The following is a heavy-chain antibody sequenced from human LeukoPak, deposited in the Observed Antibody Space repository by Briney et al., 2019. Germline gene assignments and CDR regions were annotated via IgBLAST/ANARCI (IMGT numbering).Heavy chain of an antibody. J-gene: IGHJ4*02. D-gene: IGHD1-26*01. Sequence: ASVKVSCKASGGTFSSYAISWVRQAPGQGLEWMGWISAYNGNTNYAQKLQGRVTMTTDTSTSTAYMELRSLRSDDTAVYYCAREGYSGSLGGFDYWGQGTLVTVSS. V-gene: IGHV1-18*01. CDR1: GGTFSSYA. CDR3: AREGYSGSLGGFDY. CDR2: ISAYNGNT.